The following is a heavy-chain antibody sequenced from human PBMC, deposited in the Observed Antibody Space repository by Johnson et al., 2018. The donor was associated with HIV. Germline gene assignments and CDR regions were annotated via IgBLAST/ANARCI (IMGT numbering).Heavy chain of an antibody. CDR2: ISYDGSNK. Sequence: QVQLVESGGGLIQPGGSLRLSCAASGFIVSNSYMSWVRQAPGKGLEWVAVISYDGSNKYYADSVKGRFTISRDNSENTLYLQMNSLRAEDTAVYYCARVSNHAFDIWGRGTMVTVSS. J-gene: IGHJ3*02. V-gene: IGHV3-30*04. CDR1: GFIVSNSY. CDR3: ARVSNHAFDI.